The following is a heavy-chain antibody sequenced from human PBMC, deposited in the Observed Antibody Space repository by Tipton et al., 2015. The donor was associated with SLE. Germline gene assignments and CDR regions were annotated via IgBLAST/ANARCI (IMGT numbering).Heavy chain of an antibody. Sequence: QLVQSGAEVKKPGESLKISCKGSGYRFTSYWIGWVRQMPGKGLEWMGIIYPGDSDTRYSPSFQGQVTISADQSISTAYLQWSSLKASDTAMYYCARGTWEMPAISPFHFDYWGRGTQVTVSS. CDR2: IYPGDSDT. J-gene: IGHJ4*02. V-gene: IGHV5-51*03. D-gene: IGHD1-26*01. CDR1: GYRFTSYW. CDR3: ARGTWEMPAISPFHFDY.